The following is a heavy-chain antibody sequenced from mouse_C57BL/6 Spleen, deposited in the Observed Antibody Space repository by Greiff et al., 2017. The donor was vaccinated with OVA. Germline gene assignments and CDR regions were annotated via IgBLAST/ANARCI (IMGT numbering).Heavy chain of an antibody. V-gene: IGHV1-74*01. Sequence: VQLQQPGAELVKPGASVKVSCKASGYTFTSYWMHWVKQRPGQGLEWIGRLHPSDSDTNYNQKFKGKATLTVDKSSSTAYMQLSSLTSEDSAVYYCAISDYGSSHWYFDVWGTGTTVTVSS. J-gene: IGHJ1*03. D-gene: IGHD1-1*01. CDR1: GYTFTSYW. CDR2: LHPSDSDT. CDR3: AISDYGSSHWYFDV.